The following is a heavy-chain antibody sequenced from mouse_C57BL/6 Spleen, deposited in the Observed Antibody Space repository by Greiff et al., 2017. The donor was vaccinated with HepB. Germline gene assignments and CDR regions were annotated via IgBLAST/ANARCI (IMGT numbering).Heavy chain of an antibody. CDR1: GYTFTSYW. D-gene: IGHD2-3*01. Sequence: QVQLQQPGAELVMPGASVKLSCKASGYTFTSYWMHWVKQRPGQGLEWIGEIDPSDSYTNYNQKFKGKSTLTVDKSSSTAYMQLSSLTSEDSAVYYCARLMDGYQYYFDYWGQGTTLTVSS. CDR2: IDPSDSYT. V-gene: IGHV1-69*01. J-gene: IGHJ2*01. CDR3: ARLMDGYQYYFDY.